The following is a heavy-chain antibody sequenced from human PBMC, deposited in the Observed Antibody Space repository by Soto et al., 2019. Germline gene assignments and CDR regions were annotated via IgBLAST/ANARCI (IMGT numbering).Heavy chain of an antibody. CDR2: FDPEDGET. D-gene: IGHD1-26*01. V-gene: IGHV1-24*01. J-gene: IGHJ4*02. Sequence: ASVKVSCKVSGYTLTELSMHWVRQAPGKGLEWMGGFDPEDGETIYAQKFQGRVTMTEDTSTDTAYMELSSLRSEDTAVYYCATGWELLRGVIIDYWGQGTLVTVSS. CDR3: ATGWELLRGVIIDY. CDR1: GYTLTELS.